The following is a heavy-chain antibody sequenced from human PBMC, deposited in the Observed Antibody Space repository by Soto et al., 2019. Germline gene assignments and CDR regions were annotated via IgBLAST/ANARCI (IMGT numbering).Heavy chain of an antibody. V-gene: IGHV4-59*08. J-gene: IGHJ3*02. D-gene: IGHD2-2*01. CDR1: GGSISSYY. Sequence: QVQLQESGPGLVKPSETLSLTCTVSGGSISSYYWSWIRQPPGKGLEWIGYIYYSGSTNYNPSLKRRVTISVDTSKNQFSLKLSSVTAADTAVYYCARSFYCSSTSCYAFDIWGQGTMVTVSS. CDR3: ARSFYCSSTSCYAFDI. CDR2: IYYSGST.